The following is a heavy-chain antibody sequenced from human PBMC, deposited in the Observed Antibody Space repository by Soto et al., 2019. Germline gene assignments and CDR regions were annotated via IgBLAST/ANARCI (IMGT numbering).Heavy chain of an antibody. V-gene: IGHV3-11*01. Sequence: LRLSCAASGFTFSDYYMSWIRQAPGKGLEWVSYISSSGSTIYYADSVKGRFTISRDNAKNSLYLQMNSLRAEDTAVYYCARDPSYCSSTSCPNKYYYYYYYMDVWGKGTTVTVSS. D-gene: IGHD2-2*01. CDR2: ISSSGSTI. J-gene: IGHJ6*03. CDR3: ARDPSYCSSTSCPNKYYYYYYYMDV. CDR1: GFTFSDYY.